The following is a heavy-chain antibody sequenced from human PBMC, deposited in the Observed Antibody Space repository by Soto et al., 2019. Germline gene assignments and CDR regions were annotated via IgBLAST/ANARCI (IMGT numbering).Heavy chain of an antibody. D-gene: IGHD1-26*01. Sequence: GGYVGLSSIAHGLTFSNYGMHWVRQPPGKGLEWVALISDDGDKRYYADCVRGRLIISRDNSKDTLYLQMNSLGPDDTAGYFCAKSRVRILGANCYDYWSQGTSVTVSS. CDR1: GLTFSNYG. CDR3: AKSRVRILGANCYDY. V-gene: IGHV3-30*18. CDR2: ISDDGDKR. J-gene: IGHJ4*02.